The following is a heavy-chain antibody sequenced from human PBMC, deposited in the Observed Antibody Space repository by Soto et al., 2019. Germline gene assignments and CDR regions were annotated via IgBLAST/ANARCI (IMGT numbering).Heavy chain of an antibody. CDR3: ARGGHVVVVTAALDY. J-gene: IGHJ4*02. D-gene: IGHD2-21*02. Sequence: QVQLMQSGAEVKKPGASVKVSCKASGDTFTDYYIHWVRQAPGQGLEWMGTVNPSGGHTTYAQHFLVRVTXTXXXSXSTLYMELTSLTSDDTAIYYCARGGHVVVVTAALDYWGQGTLVTVSS. CDR1: GDTFTDYY. CDR2: VNPSGGHT. V-gene: IGHV1-46*01.